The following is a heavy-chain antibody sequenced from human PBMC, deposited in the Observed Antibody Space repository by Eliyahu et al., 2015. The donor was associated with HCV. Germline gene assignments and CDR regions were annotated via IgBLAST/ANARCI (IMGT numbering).Heavy chain of an antibody. CDR1: XFTFNPYA. CDR2: ISGSGGNR. V-gene: IGHV3-23*01. Sequence: EAQLLVSGGGVVQPGGSLRLSCTASXFTFNPYAMSWVRQAPGKGLGWVSMISGSGGNRYHADSVRGRFSISRDNSKNTLYMQMNSLRADDTAVYYCAKSDREYYNYGLDVWGQGTTVIVSS. CDR3: AKSDREYYNYGLDV. J-gene: IGHJ6*02.